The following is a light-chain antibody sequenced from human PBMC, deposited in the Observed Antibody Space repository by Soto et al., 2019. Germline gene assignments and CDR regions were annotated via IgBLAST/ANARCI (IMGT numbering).Light chain of an antibody. CDR3: QSADSGGTYWV. J-gene: IGLJ3*02. CDR1: ALPKQN. CDR2: KDS. Sequence: SYELTQAPSVSVSPGQTARITCSGDALPKQNAYWYQRRPGQAPALVIYKDSERPSGIPERFSGSRSGTTVTLTISGVQAEDEADYFCQSADSGGTYWVFGGGTKLTVL. V-gene: IGLV3-25*03.